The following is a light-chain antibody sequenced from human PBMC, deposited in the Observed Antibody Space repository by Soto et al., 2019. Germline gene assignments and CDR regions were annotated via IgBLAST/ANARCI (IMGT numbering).Light chain of an antibody. CDR2: EVT. V-gene: IGLV2-14*01. CDR3: SSYSRSSIPV. J-gene: IGLJ2*01. CDR1: SSDIGYYNF. Sequence: QSVLTQPASVSGSPGQSITISCTGTSSDIGYYNFVSWYQQHPATAPKLIIYEVTNRPSGVSNRFSGSKSGYTASLTISGLQAEDEADYYCSSYSRSSIPVFGGGTKVTVL.